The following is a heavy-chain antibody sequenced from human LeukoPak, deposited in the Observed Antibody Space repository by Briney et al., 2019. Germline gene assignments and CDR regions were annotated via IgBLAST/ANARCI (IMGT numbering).Heavy chain of an antibody. CDR3: ARGRSGSFFQY. Sequence: GASVKVSCKASGYTFTGYYMHWVRQAPGQGLEWMGGIIPIFGTANYAQKFQGRVTITADKSTSTAYMELSSLRSEDTAVYYCARGRSGSFFQYWGQGTLVTVSS. J-gene: IGHJ4*02. V-gene: IGHV1-69*06. D-gene: IGHD1-26*01. CDR2: IIPIFGTA. CDR1: GYTFTGYY.